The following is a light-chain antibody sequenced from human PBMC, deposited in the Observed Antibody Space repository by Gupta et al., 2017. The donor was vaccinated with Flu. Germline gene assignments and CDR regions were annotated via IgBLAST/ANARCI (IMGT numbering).Light chain of an antibody. V-gene: IGLV3-19*01. J-gene: IGLJ2*01. CDR1: SLRNSY. CDR3: NYRDSTDNQHSG. Sequence: SSELTQDPAVSVALGQTVRITCQGDSLRNSYASWYQKKPGQAPVLGIEAKTIRRSGIPDRFAGSSSGNKVHLTITVAQAEDEADDEGNYRDSTDNQHSGVGGGTKLTVL. CDR2: AKT.